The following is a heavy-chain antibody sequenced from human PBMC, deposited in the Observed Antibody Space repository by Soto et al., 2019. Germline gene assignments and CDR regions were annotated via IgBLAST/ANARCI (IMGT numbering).Heavy chain of an antibody. CDR2: IRSKANSYAT. Sequence: LRLSCAASGFTFSGSAMHWVRQASGKGLEWVGRIRSKANSYATAYAASVKGRFTISRDDSKNTAYLQMNSLKTEDTAVYYCTRLPSGWYADIDYWGQGTLVTVSS. J-gene: IGHJ4*02. CDR3: TRLPSGWYADIDY. CDR1: GFTFSGSA. V-gene: IGHV3-73*01. D-gene: IGHD6-19*01.